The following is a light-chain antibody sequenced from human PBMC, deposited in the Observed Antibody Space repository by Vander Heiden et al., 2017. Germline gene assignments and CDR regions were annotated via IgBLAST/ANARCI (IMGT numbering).Light chain of an antibody. J-gene: IGLJ2*01. CDR3: QAWDSSTVV. CDR1: KLGDKY. Sequence: YVLTQPPSVSVSPGQTASITCSGDKLGDKYACWYQQKPGQSPVLVIYQDNNRPSGIPVRFSGSNSGNTATLTISGTQAMDEADYYCQAWDSSTVVFGGGTKLTVL. V-gene: IGLV3-1*01. CDR2: QDN.